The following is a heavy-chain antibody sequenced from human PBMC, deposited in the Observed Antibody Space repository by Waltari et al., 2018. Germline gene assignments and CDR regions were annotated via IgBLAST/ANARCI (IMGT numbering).Heavy chain of an antibody. CDR3: VRDFGDHRTDY. V-gene: IGHV4-39*02. D-gene: IGHD4-17*01. CDR1: GGSISSSGYD. CDR2: IDYSGNT. Sequence: QLQLQESGPGLVKSSETLSRPFTVHGGSISSSGYDLGWIRQPPGKGLEWIGTIDYSGNTYYNPSLKSRVTISVDTSKRQFSLKLNSVTAADTAVYYCVRDFGDHRTDYWGQGTLVTVSS. J-gene: IGHJ4*02.